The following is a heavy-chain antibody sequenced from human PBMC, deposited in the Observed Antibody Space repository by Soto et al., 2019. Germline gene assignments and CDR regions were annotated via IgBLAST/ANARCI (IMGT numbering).Heavy chain of an antibody. J-gene: IGHJ6*02. V-gene: IGHV4-4*07. CDR3: ARSTAVTMVRGVIYYYYGMDV. CDR2: IYTSGST. D-gene: IGHD3-10*01. CDR1: GGSISSYY. Sequence: SETLSLTCTVSGGSISSYYWSWIRQPAGKGLEWIGRIYTSGSTNYNPSLKSRVTVSVDTSKNQFSLKLSSVTAADTAVYYCARSTAVTMVRGVIYYYYGMDVWGQGTTVTVSS.